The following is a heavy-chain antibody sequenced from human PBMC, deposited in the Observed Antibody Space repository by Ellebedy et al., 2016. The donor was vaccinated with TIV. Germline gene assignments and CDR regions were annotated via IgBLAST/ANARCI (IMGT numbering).Heavy chain of an antibody. CDR1: GYSFTTYW. Sequence: KVSXXVSGYSFTTYWISWVRQMPGKGLEWMGRIDPSDSSTNYSPSFQGHVTISTDKSISTAYLQWASLKASDTAMYYCARPASSSWEFDYWGQGTLVTVSS. J-gene: IGHJ4*02. D-gene: IGHD2-2*01. CDR3: ARPASSSWEFDY. CDR2: IDPSDSST. V-gene: IGHV5-10-1*01.